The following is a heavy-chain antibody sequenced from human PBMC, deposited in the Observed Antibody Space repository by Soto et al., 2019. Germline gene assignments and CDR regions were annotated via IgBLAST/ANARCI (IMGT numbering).Heavy chain of an antibody. J-gene: IGHJ3*02. CDR3: ARAPGSRDAFDI. D-gene: IGHD1-26*01. CDR1: GGSISSYY. CDR2: IYYSGST. Sequence: SETLSLTCTVSGGSISSYYWSWIRQPPGKGLEWIGYIYYSGSTNYNPSLKSRVTISVDTSKSQFSLKLSSVTAADTAVYYCARAPGSRDAFDIWGQGTMVTVSS. V-gene: IGHV4-59*01.